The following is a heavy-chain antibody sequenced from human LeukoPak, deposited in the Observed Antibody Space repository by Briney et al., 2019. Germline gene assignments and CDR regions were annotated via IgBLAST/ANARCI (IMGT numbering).Heavy chain of an antibody. V-gene: IGHV3-23*01. D-gene: IGHD2-21*02. CDR3: AKRSAYCGGDCYSDY. CDR1: GFTFSSYA. Sequence: PGGSLRLSCAASGFTFSSYAMSWVRQDPGKGLEWVSAISGSGGSTYYADSVKGRFTISRDNSKNTLYLQMNSLRAEDTAVYYCAKRSAYCGGDCYSDYWGQGTLVTVSS. CDR2: ISGSGGST. J-gene: IGHJ4*02.